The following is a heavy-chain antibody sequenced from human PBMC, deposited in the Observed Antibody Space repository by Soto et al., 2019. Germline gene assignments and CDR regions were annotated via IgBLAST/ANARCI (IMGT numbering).Heavy chain of an antibody. D-gene: IGHD4-4*01. CDR1: GFTVNSNY. Sequence: GGSLRLSCAASGFTVNSNYMSWVRQAPGKGLEWVSVIYSGGTTSYADSVKGRFTISRDISKNTVYLQMNSLRADDTAVYYCARDLGRDSNQHWGQGTLVTGS. J-gene: IGHJ1*01. CDR2: IYSGGTT. CDR3: ARDLGRDSNQH. V-gene: IGHV3-53*01.